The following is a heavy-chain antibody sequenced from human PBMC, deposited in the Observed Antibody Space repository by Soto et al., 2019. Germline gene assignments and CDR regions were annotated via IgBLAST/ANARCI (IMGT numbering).Heavy chain of an antibody. CDR2: IYYNDDR. J-gene: IGHJ4*02. CDR1: GFSFTAAGVA. V-gene: IGHV2-5*01. CDR3: AHSDGGYEIIYFDF. D-gene: IGHD5-12*01. Sequence: SGPTLVNPTQTLTLTCTFSGFSFTAAGVAVGWIRQTPGGALEWLTLIYYNDDRRFSPSLKTRLTITGDTSKNQVVLSLTNVDPGDTATYFCAHSDGGYEIIYFDFWGQGIPVTVSS.